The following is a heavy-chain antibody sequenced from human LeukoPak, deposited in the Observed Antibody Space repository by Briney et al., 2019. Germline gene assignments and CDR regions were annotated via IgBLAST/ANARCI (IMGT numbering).Heavy chain of an antibody. V-gene: IGHV3-30*02. D-gene: IGHD6-13*01. CDR1: GFSFSNYG. J-gene: IGHJ4*02. CDR2: IRYDGTDT. Sequence: GGSLRLSCAASGFSFSNYGIHWVRQAPGKGLEWVAFIRYDGTDTYYADSVKSRFTISRDNSKNTVYLQMNSLRDDDTAVYYCAKSPYRGGSSWTEFDYWGQGTLVTVSS. CDR3: AKSPYRGGSSWTEFDY.